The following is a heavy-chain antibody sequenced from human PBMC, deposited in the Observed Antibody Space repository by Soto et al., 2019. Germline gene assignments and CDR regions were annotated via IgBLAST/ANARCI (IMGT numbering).Heavy chain of an antibody. CDR1: GFXFSSYA. CDR2: ISGSGGST. D-gene: IGHD4-17*01. J-gene: IGHJ4*02. CDR3: AKPRNGDYDGFDY. Sequence: GGSLRLSCAASGFXFSSYAMSWVRQAPGKGLEWVSAISGSGGSTYYADSVKGRFTISRDNSKNTLYLQMNSLRAEDTAVYYCAKPRNGDYDGFDYWGQGTLVTVSS. V-gene: IGHV3-23*01.